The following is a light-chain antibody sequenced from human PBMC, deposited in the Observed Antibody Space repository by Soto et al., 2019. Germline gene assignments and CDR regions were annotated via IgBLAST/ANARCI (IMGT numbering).Light chain of an antibody. CDR2: EAT. J-gene: IGKJ5*01. CDR1: QGLKF. V-gene: IGKV1-12*01. Sequence: DIQMTQSPSSVSASVGDTVTITCRASQGLKFLAWYQQKPGKAPRLLIYEATNLQSGVPPRFSGSGSGTYFTLTISSLQPEDFATYFCQHANSLPITFGQGTRLEIK. CDR3: QHANSLPIT.